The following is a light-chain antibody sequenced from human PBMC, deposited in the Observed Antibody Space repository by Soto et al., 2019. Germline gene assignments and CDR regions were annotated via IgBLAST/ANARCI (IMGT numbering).Light chain of an antibody. V-gene: IGLV1-51*01. CDR2: DDD. CDR1: SSNIGGNS. J-gene: IGLJ1*01. CDR3: GSWDSSLSAYD. Sequence: QSVLTQPPSVSAAPGEKVTISCSGSSSNIGGNSVSWYQQLPGTAPKLPIYDDDKRPSGIPDRFSGSKSGTSATLGITGFQTGDEADYYCGSWDSSLSAYDFATGTQVTAL.